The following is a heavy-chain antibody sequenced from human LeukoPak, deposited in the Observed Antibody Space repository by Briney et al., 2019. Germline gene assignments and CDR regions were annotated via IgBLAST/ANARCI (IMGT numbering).Heavy chain of an antibody. Sequence: GASVKVSCKASVYTFTGYYMHWVRQAPGQGLEWMGRINPNSGGTNYAQKFQGRVTMTRDTSTSTAYMELRSLRSDDTAVYYCARFSGPMDVWGKGTTVTVSS. D-gene: IGHD2-15*01. V-gene: IGHV1-2*06. CDR1: VYTFTGYY. CDR3: ARFSGPMDV. J-gene: IGHJ6*03. CDR2: INPNSGGT.